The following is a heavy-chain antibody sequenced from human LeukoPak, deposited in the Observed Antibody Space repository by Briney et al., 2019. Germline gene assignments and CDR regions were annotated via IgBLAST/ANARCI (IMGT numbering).Heavy chain of an antibody. Sequence: PGGSLRLSCAASEFAFSTYNVNWVRQAPGKGLEWVSYISTGSSTTYYADSVKGRFTISRDNVENSLYLQMNSLRDEDTAVYYRARVATGYSVNYFDYWGQGTLVTVSS. CDR1: EFAFSTYN. D-gene: IGHD3-9*01. J-gene: IGHJ4*02. CDR3: ARVATGYSVNYFDY. CDR2: ISTGSSTT. V-gene: IGHV3-48*02.